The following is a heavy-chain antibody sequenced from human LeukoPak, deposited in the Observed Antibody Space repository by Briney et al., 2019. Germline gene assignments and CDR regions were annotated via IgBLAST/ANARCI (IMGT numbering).Heavy chain of an antibody. CDR2: ISTYNDNT. J-gene: IGHJ4*02. D-gene: IGHD1-26*01. V-gene: IGHV1-18*01. CDR3: ARVVFEVGFQFDF. Sequence: ASVKVSCKASGYTFNNYGFNWVRQAPGQGLEWMGWISTYNDNTNYEQRLQGRVTMTTDTSTSTAYMELRSLTSDDTAVYYCARVVFEVGFQFDFWGQGTLVTVSS. CDR1: GYTFNNYG.